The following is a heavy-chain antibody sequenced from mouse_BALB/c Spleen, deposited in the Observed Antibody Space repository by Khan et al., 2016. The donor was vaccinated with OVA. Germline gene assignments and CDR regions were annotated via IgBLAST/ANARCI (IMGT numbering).Heavy chain of an antibody. CDR1: GYSFTSYL. V-gene: IGHV1-5*01. J-gene: IGHJ3*01. D-gene: IGHD1-3*01. CDR2: IYPGNSDT. CDR3: TRGGYSSFAY. Sequence: VQLQQSGTVLARPGASVKMSCKASGYSFTSYLIHWVKPRPGQGLEWIGGIYPGNSDTSYNQKFKDKAKLSEGTSDSTAYMELSSLNNEDSAFYYCTRGGYSSFAYWGQGTLGTVSA.